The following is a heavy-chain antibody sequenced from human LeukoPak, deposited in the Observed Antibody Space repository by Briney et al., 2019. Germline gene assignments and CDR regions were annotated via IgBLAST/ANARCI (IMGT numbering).Heavy chain of an antibody. J-gene: IGHJ4*02. CDR1: GFTFSSYT. CDR2: ISSSSNYT. Sequence: PGGSLRLSCAASGFTFSSYTLNWVRQGPGKGLEWVSSISSSSNYTYYADSVQGRFTISRDNAKNSLYLQMNSLRAEDTAVYYCARGGSYPDYWGQGTLVTVSS. D-gene: IGHD1-26*01. V-gene: IGHV3-21*01. CDR3: ARGGSYPDY.